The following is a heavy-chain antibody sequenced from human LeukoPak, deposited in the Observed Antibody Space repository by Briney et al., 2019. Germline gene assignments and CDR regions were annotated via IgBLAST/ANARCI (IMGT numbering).Heavy chain of an antibody. CDR1: GFTVNSNY. CDR3: ARNPSYSSSLY. D-gene: IGHD6-19*01. V-gene: IGHV3-66*02. J-gene: IGHJ4*02. CDR2: IYSVGST. Sequence: GSLRLSCAASGFTVNSNYMTWVRQAPGKGLEWVSVIYSVGSTYYADSVRGRFTISRDNSKNTLYLQMNSLRAEDTATYYCARNPSYSSSLYSGQGTLVTVSS.